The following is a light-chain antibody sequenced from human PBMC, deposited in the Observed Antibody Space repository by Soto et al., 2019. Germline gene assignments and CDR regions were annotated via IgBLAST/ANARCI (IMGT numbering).Light chain of an antibody. V-gene: IGKV1-27*01. J-gene: IGKJ4*01. CDR2: AAS. Sequence: DIQMTQSPSTLSGSVGDRVTITCRASQTISSWLAWYQQKPGKAPKLLIYAASTLQSGVPSRFSGSGSGTDFTLTISSLQPEDVATYYCQKCKVAPFTFGGGTKVDTK. CDR1: QTISSW. CDR3: QKCKVAPFT.